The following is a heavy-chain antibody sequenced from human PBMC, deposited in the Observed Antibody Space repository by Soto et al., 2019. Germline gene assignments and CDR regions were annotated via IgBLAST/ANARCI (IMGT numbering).Heavy chain of an antibody. J-gene: IGHJ5*02. Sequence: PGGSLRLSCAASGFTFSSYWMSWVRQAPGKGLEWVANIKQDGSEKYYVDSVKGRFTISRDNAKNSLYLQMNSLRAEDTAVYYCARDLTIETGGDYCSSTSCYYHWFDPWGQGTLVTVSS. D-gene: IGHD2-2*01. V-gene: IGHV3-7*01. CDR1: GFTFSSYW. CDR3: ARDLTIETGGDYCSSTSCYYHWFDP. CDR2: IKQDGSEK.